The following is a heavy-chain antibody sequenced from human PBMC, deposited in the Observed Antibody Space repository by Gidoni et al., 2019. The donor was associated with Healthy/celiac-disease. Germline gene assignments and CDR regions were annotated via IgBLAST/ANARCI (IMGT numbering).Heavy chain of an antibody. CDR3: ARHLRGGYNSQILDY. Sequence: QLQLQESGPGLVKPSETLSLTCTVSGGSISSSSYYWGWIRQPPGKGLEWIGSIYYSGSTYYNPSLKSRVTISVDTSKNQFSLKLSSVTAADTAVYYCARHLRGGYNSQILDYWGQGTLVTVSS. CDR1: GGSISSSSYY. D-gene: IGHD5-12*01. CDR2: IYYSGST. J-gene: IGHJ4*02. V-gene: IGHV4-39*01.